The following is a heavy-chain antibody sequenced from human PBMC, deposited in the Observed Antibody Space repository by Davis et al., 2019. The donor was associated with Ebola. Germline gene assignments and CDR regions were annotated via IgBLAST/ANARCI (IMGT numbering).Heavy chain of an antibody. V-gene: IGHV4-39*01. CDR1: GGSISSGNHY. J-gene: IGHJ4*02. Sequence: AGSLRLSCSVSGGSISSGNHYWAWIRQPPGKGLEWIGSIHYSGSTYYNPSLKSRVTMSVDTSTNQFSLRLSSVTAADTAVYYCARHVSVANRGLLDYWGQGTLVTVSS. D-gene: IGHD2/OR15-2a*01. CDR2: IHYSGST. CDR3: ARHVSVANRGLLDY.